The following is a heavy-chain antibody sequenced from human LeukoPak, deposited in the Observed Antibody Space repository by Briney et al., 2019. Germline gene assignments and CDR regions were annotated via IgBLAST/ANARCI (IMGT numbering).Heavy chain of an antibody. D-gene: IGHD3-16*01. CDR3: ARDGGSGGPFDI. J-gene: IGHJ3*02. V-gene: IGHV3-74*01. Sequence: QPGGSLRLSCAASGFTFSSYWMHWVRQAPGKGLVWVSRINSDGSSTSYADSVKGRFTISRDNAKNTLCLQMNSLRAEDTAVYYCARDGGSGGPFDIWGQGTMVTVSS. CDR2: INSDGSST. CDR1: GFTFSSYW.